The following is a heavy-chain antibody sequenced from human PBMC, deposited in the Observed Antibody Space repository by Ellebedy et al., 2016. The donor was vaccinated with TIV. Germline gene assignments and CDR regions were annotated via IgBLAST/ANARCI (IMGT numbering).Heavy chain of an antibody. J-gene: IGHJ4*02. D-gene: IGHD1-7*01. CDR2: INGDGSTT. Sequence: PGGSLRLSCAASGFTFSSHWMHWVRQAPGKGLVWVSRINGDGSTTNYADSVKGRFTISRGNAKNTLYLQMNSLRAEDTAVYYCARGDRVGTTTLVDYWGQGTLVTVSS. CDR3: ARGDRVGTTTLVDY. CDR1: GFTFSSHW. V-gene: IGHV3-74*01.